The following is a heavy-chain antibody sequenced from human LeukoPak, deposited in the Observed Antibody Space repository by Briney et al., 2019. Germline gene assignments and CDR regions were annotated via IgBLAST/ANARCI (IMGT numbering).Heavy chain of an antibody. Sequence: GGSLRLSCAASGFTFSSYAMHWVRQAPGKGLEWVAVISYDGSNKKYADSVKGRFTISRDNAKNSLYLQMNSLRAEDTAVYYCAELGITMIGGVWGKGTTVTISS. CDR2: ISYDGSNK. V-gene: IGHV3-30*04. D-gene: IGHD3-10*02. CDR1: GFTFSSYA. J-gene: IGHJ6*04. CDR3: AELGITMIGGV.